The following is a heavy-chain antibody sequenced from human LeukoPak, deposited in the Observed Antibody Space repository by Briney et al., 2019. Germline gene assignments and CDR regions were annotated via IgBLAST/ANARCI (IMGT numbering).Heavy chain of an antibody. D-gene: IGHD2-2*01. J-gene: IGHJ5*02. Sequence: SETLSLTCTVSGGSISSYYWSWIRQPPGKGLEWIGFIYYSGSTYYNPSLKSRVTISVDTSKNQFSLKLSSVTAADTAVYYCARVGYCSSTSCYGPLSNWFDPWGQGTLVTVSS. CDR1: GGSISSYY. CDR3: ARVGYCSSTSCYGPLSNWFDP. CDR2: IYYSGST. V-gene: IGHV4-59*08.